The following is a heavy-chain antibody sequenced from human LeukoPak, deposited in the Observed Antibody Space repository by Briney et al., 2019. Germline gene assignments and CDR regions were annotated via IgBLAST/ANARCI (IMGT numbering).Heavy chain of an antibody. CDR1: GGTFSSYA. Sequence: WASVKVSCKASGGTFSSYAISWVRQAPGQGLEWMGGIIPIFGTANYAQKFQGRVTITADESTSTAYMELSSLRSEDTAVYYCARGPSGCSSTSCYAFSPYYFDYWGQGTLVTVSS. CDR2: IIPIFGTA. CDR3: ARGPSGCSSTSCYAFSPYYFDY. D-gene: IGHD2-2*01. J-gene: IGHJ4*02. V-gene: IGHV1-69*01.